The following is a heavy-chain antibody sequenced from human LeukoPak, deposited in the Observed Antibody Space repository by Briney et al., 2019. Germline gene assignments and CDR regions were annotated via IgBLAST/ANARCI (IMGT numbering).Heavy chain of an antibody. D-gene: IGHD3/OR15-3a*01. CDR2: IYTSGST. Sequence: SETLSLTCTVSGGSISSYYWSWIRQPPGKGLEWIGYIYTSGSTNYNPSLKSRVTISVDTSKNQFSLKLSSVTAADTAVYYCARHKAAAGGDFCTGYPYYFDYWGQGTLVTVSS. CDR1: GGSISSYY. J-gene: IGHJ4*02. V-gene: IGHV4-4*09. CDR3: ARHKAAAGGDFCTGYPYYFDY.